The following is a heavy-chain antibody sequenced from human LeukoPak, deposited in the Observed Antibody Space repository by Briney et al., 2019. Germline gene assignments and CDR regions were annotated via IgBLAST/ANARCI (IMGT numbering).Heavy chain of an antibody. CDR3: AKDGEPLWFGESPPPFDY. J-gene: IGHJ4*02. CDR2: ISGSGGST. CDR1: GFTFSSYA. Sequence: GGSLRLSCAASGFTFSSYAMSWVRQAPGKGLEWVSAISGSGGSTYYAASVKGRFTISRDNSKNTLYLQMNSLRAEDTAVYYCAKDGEPLWFGESPPPFDYWGQGTLVTVSS. V-gene: IGHV3-23*01. D-gene: IGHD3-10*01.